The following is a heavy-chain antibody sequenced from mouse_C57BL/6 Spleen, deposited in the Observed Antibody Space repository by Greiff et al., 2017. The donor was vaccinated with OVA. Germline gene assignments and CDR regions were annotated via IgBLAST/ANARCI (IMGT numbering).Heavy chain of an antibody. V-gene: IGHV1-69*01. D-gene: IGHD1-1*01. CDR2: IDPSDSYT. J-gene: IGHJ1*03. CDR1: GYTFTSYW. Sequence: QVQLQQPGAELVMPGASVKLSCKASGYTFTSYWMHWVKQRPGQGLEWIGEIDPSDSYTNYNQKFKGKSTLTVDKSSSTAYMQLSSLTSEDSAVYYCARRECITTVVATEWYFDVWGTGTTVTVSS. CDR3: ARRECITTVVATEWYFDV.